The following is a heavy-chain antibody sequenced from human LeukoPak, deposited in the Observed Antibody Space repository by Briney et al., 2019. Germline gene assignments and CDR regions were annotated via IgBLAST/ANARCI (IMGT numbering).Heavy chain of an antibody. CDR1: NYTFTSHD. J-gene: IGHJ3*02. V-gene: IGHV1-2*02. CDR3: ARARKAGLDAFDI. Sequence: ASVKVSCKASNYTFTSHDISWVRQAPGQGLEWMGWINPNSGGTNYAQKFQGRVTMTRDTSISTAYMELSRLRSDDTAVYYCARARKAGLDAFDIWGQGTMVTASS. D-gene: IGHD3-22*01. CDR2: INPNSGGT.